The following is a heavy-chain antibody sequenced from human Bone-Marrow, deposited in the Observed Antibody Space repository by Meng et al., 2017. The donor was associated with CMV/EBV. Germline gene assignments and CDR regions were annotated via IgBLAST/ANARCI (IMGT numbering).Heavy chain of an antibody. Sequence: GGSLRLSCAASGFTFSDYYMGWVRQAPGKGLEWVSVIYSGGSTYYADSVKGRFTISRDNSKNTLYLQMNSLRAEDTAVYYCARDRLYGYGSGSILRYGMDVWGQGHTVNGAS. V-gene: IGHV3-66*02. CDR2: IYSGGST. CDR3: ARDRLYGYGSGSILRYGMDV. CDR1: GFTFSDYY. D-gene: IGHD3-10*01. J-gene: IGHJ6*01.